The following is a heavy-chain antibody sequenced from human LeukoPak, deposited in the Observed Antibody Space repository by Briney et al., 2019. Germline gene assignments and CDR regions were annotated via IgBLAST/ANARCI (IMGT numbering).Heavy chain of an antibody. CDR1: GFTFSNYA. J-gene: IGHJ4*02. D-gene: IGHD5-24*01. V-gene: IGHV3-30*04. CDR3: ARQMATILDGILDY. CDR2: ISYDGTNK. Sequence: GGSLRLSCAASGFTFSNYAIHWVRQAPGKGLEWVSVISYDGTNKYYADSVKGRFTISRDNSKNTLYLQMNSLKTEDTALYYCARQMATILDGILDYWGQGTLVTVSP.